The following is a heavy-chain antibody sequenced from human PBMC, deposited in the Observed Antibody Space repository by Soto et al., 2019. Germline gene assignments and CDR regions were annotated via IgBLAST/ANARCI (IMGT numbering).Heavy chain of an antibody. CDR3: AIASRGRGPFDY. V-gene: IGHV3-13*01. CDR1: GFTFSSYD. D-gene: IGHD3-10*01. Sequence: EVQLVESGGGLVQPGGSLRLSCAASGFTFSSYDMHWVRQAAGKGLEWVSAIGTPGDTYYPGSVKGRFTISRENAKNSLYLQMNSLRAGDTAVYYCAIASRGRGPFDYWGQGTLVTVSS. J-gene: IGHJ4*02. CDR2: IGTPGDT.